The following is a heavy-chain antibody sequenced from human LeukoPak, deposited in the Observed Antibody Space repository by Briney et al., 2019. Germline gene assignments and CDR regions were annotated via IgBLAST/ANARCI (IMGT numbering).Heavy chain of an antibody. CDR3: ARDDLTNGYNGNY. Sequence: GGSLRLSCAASGFTFRSYSMNWVRQAPGKGLEWVSYISSTSSSIYYADSVKGRFTISRDNAKNSLNLQMNGLRAEDTAVYYCARDDLTNGYNGNYWGQGTLVTVSS. CDR2: ISSTSSSI. D-gene: IGHD5-24*01. CDR1: GFTFRSYS. V-gene: IGHV3-48*01. J-gene: IGHJ4*02.